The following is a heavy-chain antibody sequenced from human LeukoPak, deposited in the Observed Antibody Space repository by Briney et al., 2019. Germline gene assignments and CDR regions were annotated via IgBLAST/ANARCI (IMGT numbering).Heavy chain of an antibody. Sequence: GGSLRLSCAASGFTFSSYAMSWVRQAPGKGLEWVSAISGSGGSTYYADSVKGRFTISRDNSKNTLNLQMNSLRAEDTAVYYCASRPRDAAALDYWGQGTLVTVSS. J-gene: IGHJ4*02. V-gene: IGHV3-23*01. CDR2: ISGSGGST. CDR3: ASRPRDAAALDY. CDR1: GFTFSSYA. D-gene: IGHD6-13*01.